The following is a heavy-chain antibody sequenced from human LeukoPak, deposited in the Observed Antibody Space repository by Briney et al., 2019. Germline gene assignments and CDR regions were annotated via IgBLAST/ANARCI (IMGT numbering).Heavy chain of an antibody. J-gene: IGHJ4*02. V-gene: IGHV3-23*01. CDR1: GFTFSSYG. CDR3: AKEGFYDSSGYSPRFDY. D-gene: IGHD3-22*01. CDR2: ITGSGGST. Sequence: PGGSLRLSCAASGFTFSSYGMNWVRQAPGKGLEWVSGITGSGGSTYYADSVRGRFTISRDNSKNTLYLQMNSLRAEDTAVYHCAKEGFYDSSGYSPRFDYWGQGTPVTVSS.